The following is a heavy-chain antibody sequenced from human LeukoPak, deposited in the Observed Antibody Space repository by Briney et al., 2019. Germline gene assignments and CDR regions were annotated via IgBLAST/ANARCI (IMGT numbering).Heavy chain of an antibody. Sequence: HPGGSLRLSCAASGFTFSSYGMSWVRQAPWKGLEWVSSISGTGGSTYYADSVKGRFTISRDNSKNTLYLQMNSLRAEDTAVYYCARHIAVACTPLDHWGQGTLDSVSS. CDR3: ARHIAVACTPLDH. D-gene: IGHD6-19*01. CDR2: ISGTGGST. CDR1: GFTFSSYG. V-gene: IGHV3-23*01. J-gene: IGHJ4*02.